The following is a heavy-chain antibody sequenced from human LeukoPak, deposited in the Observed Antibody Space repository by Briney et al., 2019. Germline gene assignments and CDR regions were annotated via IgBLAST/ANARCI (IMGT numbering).Heavy chain of an antibody. CDR2: INPKTGGT. Sequence: ASVKVSCKSSGYTFTYSYMHWVRQAPGQGLEGMGWINPKTGGTNYAQRFQGRVTMTRDTSIRTAYMELNSLRSDDTAVYYCARDGRLTIFVRGIITEGSPPKNWGQGTLVTVSS. J-gene: IGHJ4*02. CDR3: ARDGRLTIFVRGIITEGSPPKN. D-gene: IGHD3-10*01. V-gene: IGHV1-2*02. CDR1: GYTFTYSY.